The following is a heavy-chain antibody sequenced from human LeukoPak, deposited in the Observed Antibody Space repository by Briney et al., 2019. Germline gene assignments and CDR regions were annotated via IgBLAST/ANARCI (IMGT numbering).Heavy chain of an antibody. Sequence: SVKVSCKASGGTFSSYAISWVRQAPGQGLEWMGGIIPIFGTANYAQKFQGRVTITTDEPTSTAYMELSSLRSEDTAVYYCATSQNYMVRGVIITPPDYWGQGTLVTVSS. V-gene: IGHV1-69*05. J-gene: IGHJ4*02. CDR3: ATSQNYMVRGVIITPPDY. D-gene: IGHD3-10*01. CDR2: IIPIFGTA. CDR1: GGTFSSYA.